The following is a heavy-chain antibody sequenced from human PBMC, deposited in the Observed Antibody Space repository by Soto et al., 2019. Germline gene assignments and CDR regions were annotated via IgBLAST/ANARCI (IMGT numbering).Heavy chain of an antibody. CDR1: GFTVSSNY. D-gene: IGHD3-9*01. J-gene: IGHJ4*02. CDR3: ARDATYYDILTGYYSDS. Sequence: PGGSLRLSCVASGFTVSSNYMSWVRQAPGKGLEWVSVIYTDGSTYYADSVKGRFTISRDNSKNTLWLQMNSLRAEDTAVYYCARDATYYDILTGYYSDSWGQGALVTVSS. V-gene: IGHV3-66*01. CDR2: IYTDGST.